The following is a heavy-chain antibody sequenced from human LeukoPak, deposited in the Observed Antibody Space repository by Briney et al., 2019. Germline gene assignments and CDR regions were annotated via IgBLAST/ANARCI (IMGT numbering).Heavy chain of an antibody. Sequence: SETLSLTCAVYGGSFSGYYWSWIRQPPGKGLEWIGEINHSGSTNYNPSLKSRVTISVDTSKNQFSLKLSSVTAADTAVYYCARGRGGYDRQWLARYYFDYWGQGTLVNVSS. CDR2: INHSGST. CDR1: GGSFSGYY. D-gene: IGHD5-12*01. J-gene: IGHJ4*02. CDR3: ARGRGGYDRQWLARYYFDY. V-gene: IGHV4-34*01.